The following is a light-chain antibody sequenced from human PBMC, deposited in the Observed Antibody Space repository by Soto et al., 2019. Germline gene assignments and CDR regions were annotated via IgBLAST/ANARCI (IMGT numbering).Light chain of an antibody. CDR3: QQSYSTPWT. J-gene: IGKJ1*01. V-gene: IGKV1-39*01. Sequence: DIQMTQSPSSLSASVGDRVTITCRASQSISSYLNWYQQKPGKAPKLLIYAGSSLQSGVPSRFSGSGSGTDFTLTISSLQPEDFATYYCQQSYSTPWTFGQGTQVEIK. CDR2: AGS. CDR1: QSISSY.